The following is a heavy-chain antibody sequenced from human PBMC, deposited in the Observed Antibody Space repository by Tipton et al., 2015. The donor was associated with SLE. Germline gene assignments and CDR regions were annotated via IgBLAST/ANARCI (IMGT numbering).Heavy chain of an antibody. CDR3: AREHEYYDFWSGYSLDAFDI. D-gene: IGHD3-3*01. CDR2: IKQDGSEK. J-gene: IGHJ3*02. V-gene: IGHV3-7*01. Sequence: VQLVQSGGGLVQPGGSLRVSCAASGFTFSSYWMSWVRHAPGKGLEWVANIKQDGSEKYYVDSVKGRFTISRDNAKNSLSLQMNSLRAEDTAVYYCAREHEYYDFWSGYSLDAFDIWGQGTMVTVSS. CDR1: GFTFSSYW.